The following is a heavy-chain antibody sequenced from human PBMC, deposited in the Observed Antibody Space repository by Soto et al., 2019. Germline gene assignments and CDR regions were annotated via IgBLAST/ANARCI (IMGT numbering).Heavy chain of an antibody. J-gene: IGHJ4*02. Sequence: QVQLVQSGAEVKKPGSSVKVSCKASGGTFSSYAISWVRQAPGQGLELMGGIITIFGTANYAQKFQGRVTITAGESTSTAYMELSSLRNEDTAVYYCARELGIAAAVGYWGQGTLVTVSS. CDR1: GGTFSSYA. V-gene: IGHV1-69*01. D-gene: IGHD6-13*01. CDR2: IITIFGTA. CDR3: ARELGIAAAVGY.